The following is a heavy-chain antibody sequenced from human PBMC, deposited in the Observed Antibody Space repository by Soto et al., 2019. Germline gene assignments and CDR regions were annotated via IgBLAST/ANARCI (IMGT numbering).Heavy chain of an antibody. D-gene: IGHD5-12*01. J-gene: IGHJ4*02. CDR3: AKSVSEGGYDLFDY. V-gene: IGHV3-30*18. CDR2: ISYDGSNK. Sequence: GGSLRLSCAASGFTFSSYGMHWVRQAPGKGLEWVAVISYDGSNKYYADSVKGRFTISRDNSKNTLYLQMNSLRAEDTAVYYCAKSVSEGGYDLFDYWGQGTLVTVSS. CDR1: GFTFSSYG.